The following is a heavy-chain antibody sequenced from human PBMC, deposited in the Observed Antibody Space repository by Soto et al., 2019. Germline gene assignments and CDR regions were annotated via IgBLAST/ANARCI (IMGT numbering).Heavy chain of an antibody. J-gene: IGHJ6*02. CDR3: ARGWDSRSRDRGPKSRNYYGMDV. D-gene: IGHD6-13*01. Sequence: GGSLRLSCAASGFTFSSYWMHWVRQAPGKGLVWVSRINSDGSSTSYADSVKGRFTISRDNAKNTLYLQMNGLRAEDTAVYYCARGWDSRSRDRGPKSRNYYGMDVWGQGTTVTVSS. V-gene: IGHV3-74*01. CDR2: INSDGSST. CDR1: GFTFSSYW.